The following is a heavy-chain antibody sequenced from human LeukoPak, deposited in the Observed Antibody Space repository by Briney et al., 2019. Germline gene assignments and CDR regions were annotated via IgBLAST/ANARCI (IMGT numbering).Heavy chain of an antibody. J-gene: IGHJ4*02. V-gene: IGHV3-30*02. D-gene: IGHD3-22*01. CDR2: IRYDGNNK. CDR3: ARRAGDYSHPYDY. Sequence: GGSLRLSCAASGFTFSDYSMHWVRQAPGKGLNWVAFIRYDGNNKYYADSVKGRFTISRDSSKNTLYLQMNSLRAEDTAVYYCARRAGDYSHPYDYWGQGTLVTVSS. CDR1: GFTFSDYS.